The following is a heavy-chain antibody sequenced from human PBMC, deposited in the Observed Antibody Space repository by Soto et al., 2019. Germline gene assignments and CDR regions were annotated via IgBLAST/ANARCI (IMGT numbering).Heavy chain of an antibody. CDR2: IYYSGST. CDR1: GGSISSSSYY. J-gene: IGHJ5*02. V-gene: IGHV4-39*01. Sequence: SETLSLTCTVSGGSISSSSYYWGWIRQPPGKGLGWIGSIYYSGSTYYNPSLKSRVTISVDTSKNQFSLKLSSVTAADTAVYYCARHGLSIAVAVHNWFDPWGQGTLVTVSS. D-gene: IGHD6-19*01. CDR3: ARHGLSIAVAVHNWFDP.